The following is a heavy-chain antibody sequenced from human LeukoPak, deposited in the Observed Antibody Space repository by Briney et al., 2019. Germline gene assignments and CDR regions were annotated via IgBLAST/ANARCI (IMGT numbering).Heavy chain of an antibody. D-gene: IGHD6-19*01. J-gene: IGHJ3*02. CDR2: IYASGNT. Sequence: SETLSLTCTVSGGSIDSRSHSWTWIRQPAGKGLEWIGRIYASGNTDYDPSLKTRVTISIDTSKNQFSLEWRSVTAADTAVYYCTRGWSTAGAFDIWGQGTMVTVSS. CDR1: GGSIDSRSHS. CDR3: TRGWSTAGAFDI. V-gene: IGHV4-61*02.